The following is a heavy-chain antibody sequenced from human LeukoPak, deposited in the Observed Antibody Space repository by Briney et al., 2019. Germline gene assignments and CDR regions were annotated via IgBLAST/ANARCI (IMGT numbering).Heavy chain of an antibody. Sequence: SETLSLTCTVSGGSISGYYWSWIRQPPGKGLEWIGYIYYSGSTNYNPSLKGRVTISVDTSKNQFSLNLSSVTAADTAVYYCARGVREKNRGFLLYYYYYYMDVWGKGTTVAISS. D-gene: IGHD3-10*01. CDR1: GGSISGYY. CDR3: ARGVREKNRGFLLYYYYYYMDV. J-gene: IGHJ6*03. V-gene: IGHV4-59*01. CDR2: IYYSGST.